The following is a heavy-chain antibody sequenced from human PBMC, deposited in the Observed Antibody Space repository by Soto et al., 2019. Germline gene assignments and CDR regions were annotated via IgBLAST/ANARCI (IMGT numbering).Heavy chain of an antibody. D-gene: IGHD3-3*02. J-gene: IGHJ6*02. CDR3: ARDRQYYQFWSGCQNEGPCAMDV. CDR2: INHCGGT. V-gene: IGHV4-34*02. CDR1: GGSFSGYY. Sequence: QVQLQQWGAGLLKPSETLSLTCAVYGGSFSGYYWTWIRQAPGKGLGWIGEINHCGGTNYNSSLKSRVTISVDTSKNQFSLIVYSVTAADTAVYYCARDRQYYQFWSGCQNEGPCAMDVWGQGTTVTVSS.